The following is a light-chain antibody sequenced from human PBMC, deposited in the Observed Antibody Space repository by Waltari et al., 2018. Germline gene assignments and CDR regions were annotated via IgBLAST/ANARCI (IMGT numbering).Light chain of an antibody. CDR3: QQYSSFPRT. Sequence: DLQLTQSTSFMSASVGDRVTFTCRASRDIRNYLAWYQQKSGKAPKLLIFAASTLQSGVPSRFSGSGSGTEFTLTISSLQPDDFATYYCQQYSSFPRTFGQGTKVEIK. CDR2: AAS. V-gene: IGKV1-9*01. CDR1: RDIRNY. J-gene: IGKJ1*01.